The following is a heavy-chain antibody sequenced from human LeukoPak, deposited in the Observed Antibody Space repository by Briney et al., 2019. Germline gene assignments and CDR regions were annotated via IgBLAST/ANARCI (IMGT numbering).Heavy chain of an antibody. V-gene: IGHV3-48*03. D-gene: IGHD2-21*02. J-gene: IGHJ4*02. CDR2: ITSSGNTM. Sequence: PGGSLRLSCAASGFTFSSYEMNWVRQAPGKGLEWVSFITSSGNTMYYADSVKGRFTISRDNAKNSLYLQMNSLRAEDTAVYYCARDRDGVTGYFDYWGQGTLVTVSS. CDR3: ARDRDGVTGYFDY. CDR1: GFTFSSYE.